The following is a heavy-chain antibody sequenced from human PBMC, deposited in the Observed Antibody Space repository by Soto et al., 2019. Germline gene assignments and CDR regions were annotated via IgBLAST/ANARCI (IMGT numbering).Heavy chain of an antibody. CDR3: ARQGAYQLHYGMDV. CDR1: GGSISSGDYY. D-gene: IGHD1-26*01. V-gene: IGHV4-30-4*01. CDR2: IYYSGST. J-gene: IGHJ6*02. Sequence: QVQLQESGPGLVKPSQTLSLTCTVSGGSISSGDYYWSWIRQPPGKGLEWIGYIYYSGSTYYNPYLKSRATISVDTSKNQFSLKLSSVTAVDTAVYYCARQGAYQLHYGMDVWGQGTTVTVSS.